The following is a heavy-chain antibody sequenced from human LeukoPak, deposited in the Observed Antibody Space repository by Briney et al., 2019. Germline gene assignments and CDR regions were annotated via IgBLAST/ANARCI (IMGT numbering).Heavy chain of an antibody. D-gene: IGHD1-26*01. V-gene: IGHV3-74*01. CDR2: INGDGGST. CDR1: GFAFSSHW. Sequence: GGSLRLSCEASGFAFSSHWMHWVRQAPGKGLVWVSNINGDGGSTGYADSVKGRFTTSRDNAKNTLYLHMNSLRAEDTAVYYCARDEVGAPLIDYWGQGALVTVSS. CDR3: ARDEVGAPLIDY. J-gene: IGHJ4*02.